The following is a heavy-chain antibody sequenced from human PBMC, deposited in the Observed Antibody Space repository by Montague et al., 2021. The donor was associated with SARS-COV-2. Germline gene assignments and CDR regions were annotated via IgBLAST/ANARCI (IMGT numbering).Heavy chain of an antibody. J-gene: IGHJ4*02. Sequence: SETLSLTCAVYGGSFNDYYWSWIRQPPGNGLEWIGQITHSGSTNYNPSLKSRVTLSVDTSKNQFSLKLRSMTAADTAVYYCSRARVGITMILVVIGYSYYLDYWGQGTLDTVAS. CDR2: ITHSGST. CDR1: GGSFNDYY. CDR3: SRARVGITMILVVIGYSYYLDY. V-gene: IGHV4-34*01. D-gene: IGHD3-22*01.